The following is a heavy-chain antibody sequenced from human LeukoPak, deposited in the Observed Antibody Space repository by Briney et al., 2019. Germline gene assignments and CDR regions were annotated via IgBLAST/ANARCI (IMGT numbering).Heavy chain of an antibody. CDR2: IWYDGSNK. V-gene: IGHV3-33*01. Sequence: GRSLRLSCAASGFTFSSYGMHWVRQAPGKGLEWVAVIWYDGSNKYYADSVKGRFTISRDNSKNTLYLQMNSLRAEDTAVYYCAGGINMVRGVIRDVERGYFDYWGQGTLVTVSS. D-gene: IGHD3-10*01. J-gene: IGHJ4*02. CDR3: AGGINMVRGVIRDVERGYFDY. CDR1: GFTFSSYG.